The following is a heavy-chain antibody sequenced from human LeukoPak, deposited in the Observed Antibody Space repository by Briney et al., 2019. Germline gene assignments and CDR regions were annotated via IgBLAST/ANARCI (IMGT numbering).Heavy chain of an antibody. D-gene: IGHD2-2*01. CDR3: ARGPGALDY. V-gene: IGHV3-30*03. CDR2: ISHDGTNK. CDR1: GFAFSRYG. Sequence: DPGRPLRLSCAASGFAFSRYGMHWLRPAPGKGLEGVALISHDGTNKNHAGSVKGRFTISRDNSNNTLYLRMSSLRAEDTAVYYCARGPGALDYWGQGTLVTVSS. J-gene: IGHJ4*02.